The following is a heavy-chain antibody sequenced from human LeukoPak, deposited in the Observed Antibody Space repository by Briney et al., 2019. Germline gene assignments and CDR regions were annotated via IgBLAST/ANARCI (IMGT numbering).Heavy chain of an antibody. V-gene: IGHV3-30*04. Sequence: GGSLRLSCAASGFTFSSYAMHWVRQAPGKGLEWVAVISYDGSNKYYADSVKGRFTISRDNSKNTLYLQMNSLRAEDTAVYYCARLGKRGYCSSTSCPTRYYFDYWGQGTLVTVSS. CDR3: ARLGKRGYCSSTSCPTRYYFDY. CDR1: GFTFSSYA. CDR2: ISYDGSNK. J-gene: IGHJ4*02. D-gene: IGHD2-2*01.